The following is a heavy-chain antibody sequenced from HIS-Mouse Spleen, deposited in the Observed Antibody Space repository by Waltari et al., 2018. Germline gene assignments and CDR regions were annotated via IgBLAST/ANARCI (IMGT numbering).Heavy chain of an antibody. CDR2: INHSGST. CDR1: GGSFSGYY. CDR3: ARVWSYGLDY. V-gene: IGHV4-34*01. D-gene: IGHD5-18*01. Sequence: QVQLQQLGAGLLKPSETLSLTCAVYGGSFSGYYWSWIRQPPGKGLEWIGEINHSGSTNYNPSLKSRVTISVDTSKNQFSLKLSSVTAADTAVYYCARVWSYGLDYWGQGTLVTVSS. J-gene: IGHJ4*02.